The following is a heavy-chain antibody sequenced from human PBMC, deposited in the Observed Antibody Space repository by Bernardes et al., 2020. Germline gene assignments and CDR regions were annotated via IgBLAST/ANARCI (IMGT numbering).Heavy chain of an antibody. J-gene: IGHJ4*02. CDR2: IYSGCST. Sequence: GWSLRLSCAASGFTVSINYMTWVRHAPGKGLEWVSVIYSGCSTYYADSVKGRFTISRDNSKKSLYLQMNSLRAEGTAVYYCAKPEDYPGNLIWGQGTLVNLSS. D-gene: IGHD1-1*01. CDR1: GFTVSINY. CDR3: AKPEDYPGNLI. V-gene: IGHV3-66*04.